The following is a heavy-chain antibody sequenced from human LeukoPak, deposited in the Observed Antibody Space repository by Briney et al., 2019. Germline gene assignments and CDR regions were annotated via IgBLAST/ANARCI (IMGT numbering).Heavy chain of an antibody. V-gene: IGHV3-64*01. CDR1: GFTFSSYA. Sequence: GSLRLSCSASGFTFSSYAMHWVRQAPGKGLEYVSAISSNGGSTYYANSVKGRFTISRDNSKNTLYLQMGSLRAEDMAVYYCARVITMVRGVIAGYYGMDVWGQGTTVTVSS. D-gene: IGHD3-10*01. J-gene: IGHJ6*02. CDR2: ISSNGGST. CDR3: ARVITMVRGVIAGYYGMDV.